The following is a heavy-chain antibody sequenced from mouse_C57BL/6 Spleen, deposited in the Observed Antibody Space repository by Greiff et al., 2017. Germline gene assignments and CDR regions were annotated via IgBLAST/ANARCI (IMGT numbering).Heavy chain of an antibody. Sequence: EVQVVESGGGLVQPGGSLKLSCAASGFTFSDYGMAWVRQAPRKGPEWVAFISNLAYSIYYADTVTGRFTISRENAKNTLYLEMSSLRSEDTAMYYCARRDYYGSSSGFAYWGQGTLVTVSA. CDR3: ARRDYYGSSSGFAY. V-gene: IGHV5-15*04. CDR2: ISNLAYSI. J-gene: IGHJ3*01. D-gene: IGHD1-1*01. CDR1: GFTFSDYG.